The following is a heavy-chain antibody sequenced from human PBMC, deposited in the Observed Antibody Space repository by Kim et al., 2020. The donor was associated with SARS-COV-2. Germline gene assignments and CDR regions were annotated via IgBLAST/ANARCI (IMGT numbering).Heavy chain of an antibody. Sequence: VKGRFTISRDNSKNTLYLQMNSLRAEDPAVYYCAGRPFWVLWGGNAFDIWGQGTMVTVSS. D-gene: IGHD3-16*01. J-gene: IGHJ3*02. CDR3: AGRPFWVLWGGNAFDI. V-gene: IGHV3-53*01.